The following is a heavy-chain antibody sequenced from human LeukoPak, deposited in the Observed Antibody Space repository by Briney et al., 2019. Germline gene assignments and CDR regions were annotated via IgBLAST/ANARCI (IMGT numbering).Heavy chain of an antibody. J-gene: IGHJ4*02. D-gene: IGHD2-2*01. V-gene: IGHV4-59*01. Sequence: PSETLSLTCTVSGGSISSYYWSWIRQPPGKGLEWIGYIYYSGSTNYNPSLKSRVTISVDTSKNQFSLKLSSVTAADTAVYYCARAVVVPADRYDYWGQGTLVTVSS. CDR3: ARAVVVPADRYDY. CDR1: GGSISSYY. CDR2: IYYSGST.